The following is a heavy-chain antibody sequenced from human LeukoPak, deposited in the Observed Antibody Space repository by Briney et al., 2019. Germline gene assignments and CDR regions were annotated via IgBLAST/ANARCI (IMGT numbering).Heavy chain of an antibody. CDR1: GGSISSYY. CDR3: ARAPLEYSSSSYYYYMDV. J-gene: IGHJ6*03. V-gene: IGHV4-4*07. D-gene: IGHD6-6*01. CDR2: IYSSGST. Sequence: SETLSLTCTVSGGSISSYYWSWIRQPAGKGLEWIGRIYSSGSTNYNPSLKSRVTISVDTSKNQFSLKLSSVTAADTAVYYCARAPLEYSSSSYYYYMDVWGKGTTVTVSS.